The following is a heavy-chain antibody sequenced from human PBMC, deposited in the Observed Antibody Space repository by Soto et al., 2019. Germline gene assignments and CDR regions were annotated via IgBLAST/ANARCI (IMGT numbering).Heavy chain of an antibody. Sequence: SETLSLTCTVSGGSISSYYWSWIRQPPGKGLEWIGYIYYSGSTNYNPSLKSRVTISVDTSKNQFSLKLSSVTAADTAVYYCARADRAIPYSYYGMDVWGQGTTVTVSS. CDR3: ARADRAIPYSYYGMDV. CDR2: IYYSGST. J-gene: IGHJ6*02. V-gene: IGHV4-59*01. CDR1: GGSISSYY.